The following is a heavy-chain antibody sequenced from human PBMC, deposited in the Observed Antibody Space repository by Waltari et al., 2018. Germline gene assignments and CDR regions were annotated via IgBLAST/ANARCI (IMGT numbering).Heavy chain of an antibody. D-gene: IGHD5-12*01. CDR3: ARDTVDSGYVGFYFDY. V-gene: IGHV3-30-3*01. Sequence: VRLVESGGGLIKPGGSLRLSCAASGFTFSDAWMNWVRQATGKGLEWVAVISFDGSNKYYADSVKGRFTISRDNSKNTLYLQMNSLRAEDTAVYYCARDTVDSGYVGFYFDYWGQGTLVTVSS. J-gene: IGHJ4*02. CDR2: ISFDGSNK. CDR1: GFTFSDAW.